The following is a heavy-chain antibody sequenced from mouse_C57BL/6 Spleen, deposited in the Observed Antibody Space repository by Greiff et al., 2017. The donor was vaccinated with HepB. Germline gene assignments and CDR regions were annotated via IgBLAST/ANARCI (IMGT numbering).Heavy chain of an antibody. D-gene: IGHD3-1*01. CDR2: IYPGDGDT. Sequence: QVQLQQSGAELVKPGASVKISCKASGYAFSSYWMNWVKQRPGKGLEWIGQIYPGDGDTNYNGKFKGKATLTADKSSSTAYMQLSSLTSEDSAVYFCERRANRTVYAMDYWGQGTSVTVSS. CDR1: GYAFSSYW. CDR3: ERRANRTVYAMDY. V-gene: IGHV1-80*01. J-gene: IGHJ4*01.